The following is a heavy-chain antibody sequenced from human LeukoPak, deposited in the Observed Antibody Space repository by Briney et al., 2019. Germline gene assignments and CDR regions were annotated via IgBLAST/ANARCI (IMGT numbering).Heavy chain of an antibody. CDR1: GGSIKNYY. CDR2: VYYTGTT. Sequence: SETLSLTCALSGGSIKNYYWSWIRQPLGKGLEWIGYVYYTGTTSYNPSLKSRVTISVETAKNQFSLTLNSVTAADTAVYHCARQSDPYYHYGLDFWGQGTTVIVSS. V-gene: IGHV4-59*01. J-gene: IGHJ6*02. CDR3: ARQSDPYYHYGLDF.